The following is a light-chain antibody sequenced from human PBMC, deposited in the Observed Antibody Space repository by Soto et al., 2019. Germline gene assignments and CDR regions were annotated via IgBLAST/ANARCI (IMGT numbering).Light chain of an antibody. V-gene: IGKV3-15*01. Sequence: PGERATLSCRASQRVYNNLAWYQQKPGQAPRLLIYGASARATGIPARFSGSGSGTEFTLTISSLQSEEFAVYYCQQYNNWPLTFGGGTKVYIK. J-gene: IGKJ4*01. CDR1: QRVYNN. CDR2: GAS. CDR3: QQYNNWPLT.